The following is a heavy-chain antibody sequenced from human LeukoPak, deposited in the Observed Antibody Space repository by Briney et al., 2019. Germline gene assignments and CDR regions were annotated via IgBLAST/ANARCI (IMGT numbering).Heavy chain of an antibody. CDR2: ISNDGSTT. V-gene: IGHV3-74*01. CDR1: GFTFGSFW. Sequence: GGSLRLSCAASGFTFGSFWMHWVRQVPGKGLVWVSRISNDGSTTSYADSVKGRFTISRDNAKNSLYLQMNSLRAEDTAVYYCAKGIAVAGTGYWGQGTLVTVSS. CDR3: AKGIAVAGTGY. D-gene: IGHD6-19*01. J-gene: IGHJ4*02.